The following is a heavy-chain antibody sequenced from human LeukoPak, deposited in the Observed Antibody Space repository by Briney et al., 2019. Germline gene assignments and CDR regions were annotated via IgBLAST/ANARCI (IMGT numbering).Heavy chain of an antibody. V-gene: IGHV1-8*01. CDR3: ARGWSKSGGYSYGN. J-gene: IGHJ4*02. CDR2: MNPNSGNT. Sequence: ASVKVSCKASGCTFTRYDINWVRQATGQGLELIGWMNPNSGNTGYAQKFQGRVTMTSNTSISTAYMELSSLRSEDTAVYYCARGWSKSGGYSYGNWGQGTLVTVSS. D-gene: IGHD5-18*01. CDR1: GCTFTRYD.